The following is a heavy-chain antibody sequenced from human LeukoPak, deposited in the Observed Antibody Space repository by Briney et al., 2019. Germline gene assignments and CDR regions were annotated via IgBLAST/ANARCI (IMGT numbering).Heavy chain of an antibody. D-gene: IGHD5-12*01. J-gene: IGHJ5*02. CDR3: AGDPSGYDAVGWFDP. CDR2: FDPEDGET. V-gene: IGHV1-24*01. CDR1: GYTLTELS. Sequence: ASVKVSCKVSGYTLTELSMHWVRQAPGKGLEWMGGFDPEDGETIYAQKFQGRVTMTEDTSTDTAYMELSSLRSEDTAVYYCAGDPSGYDAVGWFDPWGQGTLVTVSS.